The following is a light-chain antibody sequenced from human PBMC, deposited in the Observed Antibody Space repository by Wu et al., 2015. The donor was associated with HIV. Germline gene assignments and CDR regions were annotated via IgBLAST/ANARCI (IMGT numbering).Light chain of an antibody. Sequence: EIVLTQSPATLSLSPGERASLSCRASQSVSTSLAWYQQKPGQAPRLLIDDASNRATGIPGRFSGRGSGTDFTLTINSLEAEDFAVYYCQQRINWPLTFGGGTKVEIK. CDR2: DAS. CDR1: QSVSTS. CDR3: QQRINWPLT. J-gene: IGKJ4*01. V-gene: IGKV3-11*01.